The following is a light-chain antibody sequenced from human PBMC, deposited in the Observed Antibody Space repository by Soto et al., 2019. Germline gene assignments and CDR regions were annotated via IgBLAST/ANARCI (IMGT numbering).Light chain of an antibody. CDR3: RHRNADPRS. J-gene: IGKJ4*01. CDR2: TAS. CDR1: QSISSY. Sequence: SSLAESVGDRVTINRRASQSISSYLNWYQQKPGKAPKLLIYTASSLQSGVPSRFSCSGFGTDFTRTITSLHREDFATYYCRHRNADPRSFGVGTKGDIK. V-gene: IGKV1-39*01.